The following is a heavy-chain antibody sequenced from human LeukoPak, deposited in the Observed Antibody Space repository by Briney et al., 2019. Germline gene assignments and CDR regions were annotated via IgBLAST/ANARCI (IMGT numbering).Heavy chain of an antibody. CDR3: ARGLNWGSNWFDP. V-gene: IGHV4-31*02. Sequence: WVRQHPGKGLEWIGYIYYSGTTYYNSSLKSRVTISVDTSKNQFFLKLSSVTAADTAVYYCARGLNWGSNWFDPWGQGTLVTVSS. J-gene: IGHJ5*02. CDR2: IYYSGTT. D-gene: IGHD7-27*01.